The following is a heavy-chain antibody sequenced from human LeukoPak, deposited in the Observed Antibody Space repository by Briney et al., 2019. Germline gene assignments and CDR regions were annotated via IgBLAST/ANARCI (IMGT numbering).Heavy chain of an antibody. D-gene: IGHD3-10*01. J-gene: IGHJ4*02. CDR1: GGSISSYY. V-gene: IGHV4-59*01. Sequence: PSETLSLTCTVSGGSISSYYWSWIRQPPGKGLEWIGYIYYSGGTNYNPSLKSRVTISVDTSKNQFSLKLSSVTAADTAVYYCARAGELLWFGVDYWGQGTLVTVSS. CDR2: IYYSGGT. CDR3: ARAGELLWFGVDY.